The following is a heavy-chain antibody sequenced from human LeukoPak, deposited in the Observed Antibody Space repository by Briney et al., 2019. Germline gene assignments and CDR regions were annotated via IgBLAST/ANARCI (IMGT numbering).Heavy chain of an antibody. J-gene: IGHJ4*02. CDR3: AEGSSASCYSSLSR. D-gene: IGHD2-15*01. CDR2: IGGGGETT. V-gene: IGHV3-23*01. CDR1: GFTFSSYA. Sequence: PGGSLRLSCAASGFTFSSYAMNWVRQAPGKGLEWVSGIGGGGETTYYGESVKGRFTISRDNSKNTLYLQMNSLRAEDTALYYCAEGSSASCYSSLSRWGQGTLVTVSS.